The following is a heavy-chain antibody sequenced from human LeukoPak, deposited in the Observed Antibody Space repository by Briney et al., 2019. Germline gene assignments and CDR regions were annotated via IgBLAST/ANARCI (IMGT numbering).Heavy chain of an antibody. CDR3: ARDGGYCSSGTVCFNRAEYYYYGMDV. Sequence: ASVKVSCKASGYTFTGYYIHWVRQAPGQGLEWMGRINPNSGGTNYAQKFQGRVTVTRDTSISTVYMELSRLRSDDTAVYYCARDGGYCSSGTVCFNRAEYYYYGMDVWGQGTTVTVSS. CDR1: GYTFTGYY. V-gene: IGHV1-2*06. J-gene: IGHJ6*02. D-gene: IGHD2-2*01. CDR2: INPNSGGT.